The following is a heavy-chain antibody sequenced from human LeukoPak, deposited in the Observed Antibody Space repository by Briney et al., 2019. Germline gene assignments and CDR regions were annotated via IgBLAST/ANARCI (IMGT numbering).Heavy chain of an antibody. CDR3: AVSRSSSWGYYYYGMDV. D-gene: IGHD6-13*01. V-gene: IGHV4-39*01. Sequence: SETLSLTCTVSGGSISSSSYYWGWIRQPPGKGLEWIVSVYYTGTTYYTPSLKSRVTISVDTTKNQFSLKLNSVTAADTAVYYCAVSRSSSWGYYYYGMDVWGQGTTVTVSS. J-gene: IGHJ6*02. CDR2: VYYTGTT. CDR1: GGSISSSSYY.